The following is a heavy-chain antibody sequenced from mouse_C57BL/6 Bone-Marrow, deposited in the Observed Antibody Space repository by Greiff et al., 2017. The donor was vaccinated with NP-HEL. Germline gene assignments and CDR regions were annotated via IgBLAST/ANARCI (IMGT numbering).Heavy chain of an antibody. CDR3: ARCEIYYYGPGGFLFAY. V-gene: IGHV1-81*01. Sequence: QVQLQQSGAELARPGASVKLSCKASGYTFTSYGISWVKQRTGQGLEWIGEIFPRSGNTYSHEKFKGNATLTADKSSSTAYMELRSLTSEDSAVYFCARCEIYYYGPGGFLFAYWGQGTLVTVSA. D-gene: IGHD1-1*01. J-gene: IGHJ3*01. CDR2: IFPRSGNT. CDR1: GYTFTSYG.